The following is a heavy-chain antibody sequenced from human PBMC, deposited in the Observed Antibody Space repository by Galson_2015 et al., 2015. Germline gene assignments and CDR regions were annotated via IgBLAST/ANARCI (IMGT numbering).Heavy chain of an antibody. V-gene: IGHV4-59*01. CDR1: GGSISSYY. D-gene: IGHD5-18*01. Sequence: SETLSLTCTVSGGSISSYYWSWIRQPPGKGLEWIGYIYYSGSTNYNPSLKSRVTISVDTSKNQFSLKLSSVTAADTAVYYCARDLPTAMGSYFDYWGQGTLVTVSS. J-gene: IGHJ4*02. CDR3: ARDLPTAMGSYFDY. CDR2: IYYSGST.